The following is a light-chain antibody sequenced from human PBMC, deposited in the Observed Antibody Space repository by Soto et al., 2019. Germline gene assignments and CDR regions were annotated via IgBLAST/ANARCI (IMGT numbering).Light chain of an antibody. J-gene: IGKJ3*01. CDR1: QSVISSC. CDR3: QQCGGSPLFS. V-gene: IGKV3-20*01. CDR2: TTS. Sequence: EIVLTQSPGTLSLSPGERATLSCTASQSVISSCLAWYQRKPGQAPRLLIHTTSIRATDIPDRFSGSGSGTDFTLTISRLETDDFAVYYCQQCGGSPLFSFGPGTIVDI.